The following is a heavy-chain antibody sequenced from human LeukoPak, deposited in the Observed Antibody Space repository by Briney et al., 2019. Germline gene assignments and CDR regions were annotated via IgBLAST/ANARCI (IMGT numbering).Heavy chain of an antibody. Sequence: ASVKVSCKASGGTFSSYAISWVRQAPGQGLEWMGGIIPIFGTANYAQKFQGRVTITADESTSTAYMELSSLRSEDTAVYYCAREGGVFDSSRNWFDPWGQGTLVTVPS. D-gene: IGHD3-9*01. V-gene: IGHV1-69*13. CDR1: GGTFSSYA. CDR2: IIPIFGTA. J-gene: IGHJ5*02. CDR3: AREGGVFDSSRNWFDP.